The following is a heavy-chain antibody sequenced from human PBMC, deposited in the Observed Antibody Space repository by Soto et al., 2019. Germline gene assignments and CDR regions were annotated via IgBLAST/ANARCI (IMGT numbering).Heavy chain of an antibody. D-gene: IGHD3-3*01. CDR2: IYPDDSDT. V-gene: IGHV5-51*01. CDR1: GYSFTNYW. J-gene: IGHJ5*02. Sequence: GSLKISCKGSGYSFTNYWIGWVRQMPGKGLEWMGMIYPDDSDTKYSPSFQGQVTFSADKSINTAYLQWSSLKASDTAIYYCARLEWLSLAAWFDPWGQGTLVTVSS. CDR3: ARLEWLSLAAWFDP.